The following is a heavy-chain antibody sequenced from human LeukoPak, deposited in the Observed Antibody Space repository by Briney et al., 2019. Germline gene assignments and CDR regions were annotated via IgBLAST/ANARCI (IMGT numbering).Heavy chain of an antibody. CDR1: GFTFSDYY. Sequence: GGSLRLSCAASGFTFSDYYMGWIRQAPGKGLEWISYISSSSSYTLYADSVKGRFTISRDNAKNSLYLQMNSLRAEDTAVYYCTRVVSVASYYFDYWGQGTLVTVSS. CDR2: ISSSSSYT. V-gene: IGHV3-11*06. D-gene: IGHD6-19*01. CDR3: TRVVSVASYYFDY. J-gene: IGHJ4*02.